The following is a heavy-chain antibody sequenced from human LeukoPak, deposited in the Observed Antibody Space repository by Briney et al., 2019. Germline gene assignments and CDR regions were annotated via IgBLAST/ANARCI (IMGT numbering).Heavy chain of an antibody. V-gene: IGHV3-66*01. CDR3: AREVAFGGVIVTGY. CDR2: IYSGGST. D-gene: IGHD3-16*02. Sequence: GSLRLSCAASGFTVSSNYMSWVRQAPGKGLEWVSVIYSGGSTYYADSVKGRFTISRDNSKNTLYLQMNSLRAEDTAVYYCAREVAFGGVIVTGYWGQGTLVTVSS. CDR1: GFTVSSNY. J-gene: IGHJ4*02.